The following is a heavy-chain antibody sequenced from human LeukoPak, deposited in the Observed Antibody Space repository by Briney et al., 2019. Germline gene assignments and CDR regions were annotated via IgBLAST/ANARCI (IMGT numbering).Heavy chain of an antibody. J-gene: IGHJ3*02. V-gene: IGHV4-34*01. CDR2: INHSGST. D-gene: IGHD3-22*01. Sequence: SETLSLTCTVSGDSISSYYWSWIRQPPGKGLEWIGEINHSGSTYYNPSLKSRVTISVDTSKNQFSLKLSSVTAADTAVYYCARQTPGYYYDSSGYLDAFDIWGQGTMVTVSS. CDR1: GDSISSYY. CDR3: ARQTPGYYYDSSGYLDAFDI.